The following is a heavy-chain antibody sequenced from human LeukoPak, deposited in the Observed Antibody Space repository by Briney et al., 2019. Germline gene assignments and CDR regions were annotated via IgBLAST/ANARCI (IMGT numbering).Heavy chain of an antibody. CDR3: AKDIHWKQWLVPYFDY. CDR2: ISWNSGSI. J-gene: IGHJ4*02. CDR1: GFTFDDYA. V-gene: IGHV3-9*01. Sequence: PGGSLRLSCAASGFTFDDYAMHWVRQAPGKGLEWVPGISWNSGSIGYADSVKGRFTISRDNAKNSLYLQMNSLRAEDTALYYCAKDIHWKQWLVPYFDYWGQGTLVTVSS. D-gene: IGHD6-19*01.